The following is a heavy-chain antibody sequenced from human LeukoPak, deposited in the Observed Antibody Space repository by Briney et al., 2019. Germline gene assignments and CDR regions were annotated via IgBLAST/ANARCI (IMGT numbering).Heavy chain of an antibody. Sequence: PSETLSLTCTVSGGSISSYYWSWIRQPPGKGLEWIGYIYYSGSTNYNPSLKSRVTISVDTSKNQFSLKLSSVTAADTAVYYCARTNAYYDFWSGYYLDYWGQGTLITVSS. V-gene: IGHV4-59*08. CDR2: IYYSGST. D-gene: IGHD3-3*01. J-gene: IGHJ4*02. CDR1: GGSISSYY. CDR3: ARTNAYYDFWSGYYLDY.